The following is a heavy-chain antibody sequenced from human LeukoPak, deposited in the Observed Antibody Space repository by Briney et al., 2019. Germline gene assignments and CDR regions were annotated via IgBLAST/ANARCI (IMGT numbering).Heavy chain of an antibody. J-gene: IGHJ6*03. D-gene: IGHD3-3*01. CDR1: GFTVSSNY. Sequence: GGSLRLSCAASGFTVSSNYMSWVRQAPGKGLEWVSVIYSGGSTYYADTVKGRFTISRDNSKNTLYLQMNSLRAEDTAVYYCARERYDFWSGYYMDVWGKGTTVTVTS. V-gene: IGHV3-66*02. CDR2: IYSGGST. CDR3: ARERYDFWSGYYMDV.